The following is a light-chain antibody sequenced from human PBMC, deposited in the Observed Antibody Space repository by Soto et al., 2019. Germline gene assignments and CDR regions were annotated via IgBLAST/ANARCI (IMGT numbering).Light chain of an antibody. J-gene: IGLJ1*01. CDR2: DVS. Sequence: QSVLTQPPTVSGAPGPSVTISCTGSSRDVGRYEYVSWYQQHPGQVAKLIIYDVSERPAGVPDRFSGSKSGNTASVTISGLQAEDEADYSCCSFAGRYTYVFGGGTNVTVL. CDR1: SRDVGRYEY. CDR3: CSFAGRYTYV. V-gene: IGLV2-11*01.